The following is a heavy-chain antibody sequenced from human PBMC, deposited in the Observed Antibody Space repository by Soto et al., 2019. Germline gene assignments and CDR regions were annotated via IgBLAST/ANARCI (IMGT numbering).Heavy chain of an antibody. CDR2: ISGSGGST. V-gene: IGHV3-23*01. CDR3: AKLGYCSSTSCYAHFDY. J-gene: IGHJ4*02. CDR1: GFTFSSYA. D-gene: IGHD2-2*01. Sequence: EVQLLESGGGLVQPGGSLRLSCAASGFTFSSYAMSWVRQAPGKGLEWVSAISGSGGSTYYADSVKGRFTISRDNSKNPLYLQMNSLRAEDTAVYYCAKLGYCSSTSCYAHFDYWGQGTLVTVSS.